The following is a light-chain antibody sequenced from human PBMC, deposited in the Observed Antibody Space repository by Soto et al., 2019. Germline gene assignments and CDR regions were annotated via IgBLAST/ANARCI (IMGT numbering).Light chain of an antibody. V-gene: IGLV2-8*01. CDR3: RSYTPSNNFDFV. J-gene: IGLJ3*02. Sequence: QSALTQHPSASGSPGQSVTISCTGTSSDVGGYNYVSWYQQYPCRDPKLMLLAVTLLPSGVPDRFSGSKSGNTASLTVSGFQAEYEEYYYGRSYTPSNNFDFVFGGVTALTV. CDR1: SSDVGGYNY. CDR2: AVT.